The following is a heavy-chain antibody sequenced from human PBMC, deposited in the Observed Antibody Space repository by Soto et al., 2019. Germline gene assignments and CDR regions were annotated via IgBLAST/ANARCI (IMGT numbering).Heavy chain of an antibody. J-gene: IGHJ4*02. CDR3: ATDLSSSWPSNY. V-gene: IGHV1-24*01. D-gene: IGHD6-13*01. Sequence: ASVKVSCKVSGYTLTELSMHWVRQAPGKGLEWMGGFDPEDGETIYAQKFQGRVTMTEDTSTDTAYMELSSLRSEDTAVYYCATDLSSSWPSNYWGQGTLVTVSS. CDR2: FDPEDGET. CDR1: GYTLTELS.